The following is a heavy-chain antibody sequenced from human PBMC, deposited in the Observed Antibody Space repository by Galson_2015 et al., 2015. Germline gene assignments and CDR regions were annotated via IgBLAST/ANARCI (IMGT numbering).Heavy chain of an antibody. CDR2: ISAYNGNT. J-gene: IGHJ6*02. V-gene: IGHV1-18*01. D-gene: IGHD4-17*01. Sequence: SVKVSCKASGYTFTSYGISWVRQAPGQGLEWMGWISAYNGNTNYAQKLQGRVTMTTDTSTSTAYMELRSLRSDDTAMYYCARDRYGDYKGYYGMDVWGQGTAVTVSS. CDR3: ARDRYGDYKGYYGMDV. CDR1: GYTFTSYG.